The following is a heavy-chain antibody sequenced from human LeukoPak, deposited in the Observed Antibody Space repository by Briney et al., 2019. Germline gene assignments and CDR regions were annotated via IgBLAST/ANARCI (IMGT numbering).Heavy chain of an antibody. V-gene: IGHV3-23*01. CDR3: ARDYGDYGLDY. Sequence: PGGSLRLSCEASGFSFSNFGMNWVRQGLGKGLEWVSSITGRGSSAYYADSVKGRFTISRDNSKSTLYLQMNSLRGDDTAVYYCARDYGDYGLDYWGQGALVTVAS. CDR1: GFSFSNFG. J-gene: IGHJ4*02. D-gene: IGHD4-17*01. CDR2: ITGRGSSA.